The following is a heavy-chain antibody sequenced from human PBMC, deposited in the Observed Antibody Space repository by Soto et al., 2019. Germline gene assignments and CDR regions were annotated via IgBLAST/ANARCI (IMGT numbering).Heavy chain of an antibody. CDR2: ISYSGRT. Sequence: TLGLPWAVFLXCINSYDCSWIRHPPGKRLELIGYISYSGRTDYNPSLKSRVTISGDTSKNQFSLKVSSGTASDTAFYYCARGTSWQLPLDNRGQGILCAVSS. D-gene: IGHD6-6*01. V-gene: IGHV4-59*01. CDR3: ARGTSWQLPLDN. J-gene: IGHJ4*02. CDR1: LXCINSYD.